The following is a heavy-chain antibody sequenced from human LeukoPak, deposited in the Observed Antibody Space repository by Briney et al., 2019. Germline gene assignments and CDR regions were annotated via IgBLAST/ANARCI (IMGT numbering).Heavy chain of an antibody. D-gene: IGHD3-10*01. J-gene: IGHJ4*01. V-gene: IGHV3-7*01. CDR2: ISEDGSAQ. CDR3: ATRESSMARSH. Sequence: GGSLRLSCAASGLIFSDYWMNWVRQVPGKGLEWVANISEDGSAQDYVDSVRGRFAISRDNAKTSLYLQMNSLRVEDTAIYYCATRESSMARSHWGHGTLVTVSS. CDR1: GLIFSDYW.